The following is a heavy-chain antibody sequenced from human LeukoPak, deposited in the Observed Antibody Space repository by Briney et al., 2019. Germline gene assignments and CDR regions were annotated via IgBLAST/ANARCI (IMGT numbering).Heavy chain of an antibody. V-gene: IGHV4-59*01. D-gene: IGHD3-10*01. CDR3: ARRGSRGEPRPFDY. J-gene: IGHJ4*02. CDR1: GGAITNYY. CDR2: IYYTGST. Sequence: PSETLSLTCGVSGGAITNYYWNWIRQAPGKGLEWLGYIYYTGSTTYNPSVKSRITISLGTSKKQISLKLRSVTAADTAVYYCARRGSRGEPRPFDYWGQGSLVTVSS.